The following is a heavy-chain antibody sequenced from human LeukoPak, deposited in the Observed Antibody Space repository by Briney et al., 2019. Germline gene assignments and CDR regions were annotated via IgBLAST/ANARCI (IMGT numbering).Heavy chain of an antibody. V-gene: IGHV3-23*01. CDR2: TSGSGGST. D-gene: IGHD3-22*01. J-gene: IGHJ1*01. Sequence: GGSLRLSCAASGFTFRSHAMSWVRQAPGKGLEWVSATSGSGGSTDYADSVKGRFTISRDNSKNTMYLQMTSLRAEDTAVYYCAKGGLYYDSSLQHWGQGTLVTVSS. CDR1: GFTFRSHA. CDR3: AKGGLYYDSSLQH.